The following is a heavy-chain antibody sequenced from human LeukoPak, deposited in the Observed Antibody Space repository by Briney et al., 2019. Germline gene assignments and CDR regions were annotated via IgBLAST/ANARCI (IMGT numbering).Heavy chain of an antibody. CDR3: ARAMTTVTTRWFDP. D-gene: IGHD4-17*01. V-gene: IGHV4-4*02. Sequence: SETLSLTCTVPGGSISSSNWWSWVRQPPGKGLEWIGEIYHSGSTNYNPSLKSRVTISVDKSKNQFSLKLSSVTAADTAVYYCARAMTTVTTRWFDPWGQGTLVTVSS. J-gene: IGHJ5*02. CDR2: IYHSGST. CDR1: GGSISSSNW.